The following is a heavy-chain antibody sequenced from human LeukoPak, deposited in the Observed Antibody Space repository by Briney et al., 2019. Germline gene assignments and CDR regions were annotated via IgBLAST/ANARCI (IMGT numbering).Heavy chain of an antibody. V-gene: IGHV4-59*08. Sequence: SETLSLTCTVSGGSISSYYWSWIRQPPGKGLEWIGYIYYSGSTYYNPSLKSRVTISVDTSKNQFSLKLSSVTAADTAVYYCARLGRSSSWYYRKSYYFDYWGQGTLVTVSS. CDR2: IYYSGST. CDR1: GGSISSYY. D-gene: IGHD6-13*01. J-gene: IGHJ4*02. CDR3: ARLGRSSSWYYRKSYYFDY.